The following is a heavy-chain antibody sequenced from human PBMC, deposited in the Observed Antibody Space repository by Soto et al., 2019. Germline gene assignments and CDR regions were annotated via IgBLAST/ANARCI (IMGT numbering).Heavy chain of an antibody. Sequence: GEALKISCAASGFTFSTFDMTRVPPAPGKGLEWVSLIRGVAGSTHYPDSVKGRFTISKDTSNNVLYLEMNSLRADDTAVYFCVKGAWLDYWGQGNMVTVSS. V-gene: IGHV3-23*01. CDR2: IRGVAGST. J-gene: IGHJ4*02. CDR3: VKGAWLDY. CDR1: GFTFSTFD.